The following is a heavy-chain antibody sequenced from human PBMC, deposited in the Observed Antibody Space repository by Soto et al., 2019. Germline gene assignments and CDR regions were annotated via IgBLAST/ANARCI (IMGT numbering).Heavy chain of an antibody. D-gene: IGHD2-21*01. V-gene: IGHV3-30*18. CDR1: GFTFSSYG. CDR3: AKDSRIVVVIAPYDY. Sequence: QVQLVESGGGVVQPGRSLRLSCAASGFTFSSYGMHWVRQAPGKGLEWVAVISYDGSNKYYADSVKGRFTISRDNSKNTLDLQMNSLRAEDTAVYYCAKDSRIVVVIAPYDYWGQGTLVTVSS. CDR2: ISYDGSNK. J-gene: IGHJ4*02.